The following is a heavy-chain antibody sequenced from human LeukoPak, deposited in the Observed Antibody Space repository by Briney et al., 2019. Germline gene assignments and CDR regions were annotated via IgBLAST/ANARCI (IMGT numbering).Heavy chain of an antibody. Sequence: SETLSLTCTVPGGSISSSGYYWGWIRQPPGKGLEWIGNIHYSGTTYYKPSLKSRVTMSVDTSKNQFSLILSSVSATDTAVYYCARRRGGSSYCDYWGQGTLVTVSS. D-gene: IGHD3-16*02. V-gene: IGHV4-39*01. CDR3: ARRRGGSSYCDY. CDR1: GGSISSSGYY. J-gene: IGHJ4*02. CDR2: IHYSGTT.